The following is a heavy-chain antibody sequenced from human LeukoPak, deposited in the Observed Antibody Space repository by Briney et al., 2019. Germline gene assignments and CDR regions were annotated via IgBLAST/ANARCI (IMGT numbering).Heavy chain of an antibody. CDR2: IYHSGST. CDR1: GGSISSSNW. CDR3: ARDGIALESSSCRSLAD. Sequence: SETLSLTCAVSGGSISSSNWWSWVRQPPGKGLEWIGEIYHSGSTNYNPSLKSRVTISVDKSKNQFSLKLSSVTAADTAVYYCARDGIALESSSCRSLADWGQGTLVTVSS. J-gene: IGHJ4*02. D-gene: IGHD6-6*01. V-gene: IGHV4-4*02.